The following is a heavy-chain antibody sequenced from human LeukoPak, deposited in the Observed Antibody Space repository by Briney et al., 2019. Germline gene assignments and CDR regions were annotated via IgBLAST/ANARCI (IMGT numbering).Heavy chain of an antibody. V-gene: IGHV3-23*01. CDR3: AKLGGYSYGLVGY. CDR1: GFMFYNYG. CDR2: ISGGGTIT. J-gene: IGHJ4*02. D-gene: IGHD5-18*01. Sequence: PGGSLRLSCAASGFMFYNYGMSWVRQAPGKGLEWVSAISGGGTITYYADSVKGRFTISRDNSKNTLYLQMNSLRAEDTAVFYCAKLGGYSYGLVGYWGQGTLVTVSS.